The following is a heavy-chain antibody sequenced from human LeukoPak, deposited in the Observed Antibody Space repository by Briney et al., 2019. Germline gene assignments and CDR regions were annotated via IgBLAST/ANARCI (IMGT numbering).Heavy chain of an antibody. J-gene: IGHJ5*02. CDR3: ARAGIPGYCTNVTCSNWLDP. D-gene: IGHD2-8*01. CDR1: GDTFTTYA. CDR2: IIPMCGTP. V-gene: IGHV1-69*06. Sequence: ASVKVSCKASGDTFTTYAIIWVRQAPGQGLEGMGGIIPMCGTPNYAQRLQGRVTITADKSTKTAYMELKSLRYEDTAVCFCARAGIPGYCTNVTCSNWLDPWGQGTLVPVSS.